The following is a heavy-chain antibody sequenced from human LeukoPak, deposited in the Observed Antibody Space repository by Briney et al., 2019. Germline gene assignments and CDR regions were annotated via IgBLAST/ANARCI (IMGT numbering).Heavy chain of an antibody. CDR3: ASSTQISKYADY. Sequence: GGSLRLSCAASGFTFSSYWMHWVRQAPGKGLVWVSRINSDGSITTYADSVRGRFTISRDNAKSTLYLQVNSLRAEDTAVYYCASSTQISKYADYWGQGALVTVSS. V-gene: IGHV3-74*01. CDR1: GFTFSSYW. J-gene: IGHJ4*02. D-gene: IGHD2-2*01. CDR2: INSDGSIT.